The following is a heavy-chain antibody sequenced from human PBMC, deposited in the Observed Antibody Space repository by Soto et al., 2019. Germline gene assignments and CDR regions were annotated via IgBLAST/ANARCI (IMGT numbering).Heavy chain of an antibody. D-gene: IGHD4-17*01. J-gene: IGHJ3*02. CDR2: ISAYNGNT. Sequence: GASGKVSCKASVYTFTSYGISWVRQAPGQGLEWMGWISAYNGNTNYAQKLQGRVTMTTDTSTSTAYMELRSLRSDDTAVYYCARDRGDYGDYAGAFDIWGQGTMVTVSS. V-gene: IGHV1-18*01. CDR3: ARDRGDYGDYAGAFDI. CDR1: VYTFTSYG.